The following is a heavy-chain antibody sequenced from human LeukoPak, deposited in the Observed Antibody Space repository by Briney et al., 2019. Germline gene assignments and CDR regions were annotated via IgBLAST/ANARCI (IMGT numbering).Heavy chain of an antibody. CDR1: GGTFSSYA. Sequence: SVKVSCKASGGTFSSYAISWVRQAPGQGLEWMGGIIPIFGTANYAQKFQGRVTITADKSTSTAYMELSSLRSEDTAVYYCARGRYSSSWFYYYYYMDVWGKGTTVTVSS. J-gene: IGHJ6*03. CDR3: ARGRYSSSWFYYYYYMDV. D-gene: IGHD6-13*01. CDR2: IIPIFGTA. V-gene: IGHV1-69*06.